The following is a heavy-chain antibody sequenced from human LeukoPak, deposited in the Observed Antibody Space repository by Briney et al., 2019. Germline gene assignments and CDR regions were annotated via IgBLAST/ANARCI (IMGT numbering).Heavy chain of an antibody. CDR2: IKSKTDGGTT. J-gene: IGHJ4*02. CDR1: GFNVSSTY. V-gene: IGHV3-15*01. Sequence: TGGSLRLSCVASGFNVSSTYMNWVWQAPGKGLEWVGRIKSKTDGGTTDYAAPVKGRFSISRDDSKNTLYLQMNSLKSEDTAVYYCQGGRFWGQGTLVTVSS. D-gene: IGHD1-26*01. CDR3: QGGRF.